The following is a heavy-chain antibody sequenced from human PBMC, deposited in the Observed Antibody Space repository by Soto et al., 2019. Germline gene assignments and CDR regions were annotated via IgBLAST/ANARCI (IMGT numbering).Heavy chain of an antibody. J-gene: IGHJ5*02. Sequence: SVKVSCKASGGTFSSYAISWVRQAPGQGLEWMGGIIPIFGTANYAQKFQGRVTITADKSTSTAYMELSSLRAEDTAVYYCARAGFCSSTSCAKENWFDPWGQGTLVTVSS. V-gene: IGHV1-69*06. CDR1: GGTFSSYA. CDR3: ARAGFCSSTSCAKENWFDP. CDR2: IIPIFGTA. D-gene: IGHD2-2*01.